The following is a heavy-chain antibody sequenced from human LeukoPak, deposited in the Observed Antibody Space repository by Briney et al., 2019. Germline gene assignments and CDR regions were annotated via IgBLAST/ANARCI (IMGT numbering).Heavy chain of an antibody. CDR1: GGSFSTHY. V-gene: IGHV4-34*01. CDR2: INHGGRT. CDR3: ARFGDCSDGICFYYFHY. D-gene: IGHD2-15*01. Sequence: PSDTLSLTCAVYGGSFSTHYWSWIRQSPGKGLEWIGEINHGGRTKYNPSLKSRVTISIDTSKNQFSLKLHSVTAADTAVYYCARFGDCSDGICFYYFHYWGQGTLVTVSS. J-gene: IGHJ4*02.